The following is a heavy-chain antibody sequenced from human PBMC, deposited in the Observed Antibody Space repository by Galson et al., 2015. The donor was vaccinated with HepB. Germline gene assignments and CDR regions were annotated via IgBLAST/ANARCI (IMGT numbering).Heavy chain of an antibody. J-gene: IGHJ3*02. Sequence: SETLSLTCTVSGGSISRSGNYWGWIRQPPGKGLEWVGSTYSSGTTHYNPSLKSRVTISVDTSKTHFSLKLSSVTAADTAVYYCARHHRGESRDDAFDIWGQGTMVTVSS. CDR1: GGSISRSGNY. CDR2: TYSSGTT. V-gene: IGHV4-39*01. CDR3: ARHHRGESRDDAFDI.